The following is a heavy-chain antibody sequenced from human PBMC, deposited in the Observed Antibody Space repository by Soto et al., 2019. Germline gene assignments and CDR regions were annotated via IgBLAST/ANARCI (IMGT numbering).Heavy chain of an antibody. D-gene: IGHD2-21*02. J-gene: IGHJ4*02. CDR1: GGTFSSYT. CDR2: IIPILGIA. Sequence: QVQLVQSGAEVKKPGSSVKVSCKAPGGTFSSYTISWVRQAPGQGLEWMGRIIPILGIANYAQKFQGRVTITADKSTSTAYMELSSLRSEDTAVYYCAREQYGGDPMIWGQGTLVTVSS. V-gene: IGHV1-69*08. CDR3: AREQYGGDPMI.